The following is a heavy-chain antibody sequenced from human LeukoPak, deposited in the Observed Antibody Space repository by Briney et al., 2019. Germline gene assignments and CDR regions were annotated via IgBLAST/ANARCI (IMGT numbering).Heavy chain of an antibody. Sequence: GASVKVSCKASGYTFTGYYMHWVRQAPGHGLEWMGWINPDSGGTNYGKNFQGRVTMTRDTSISIVYMEVNRLGSDDTAVYYCARVKERTKATIPDYFQHWGQGTLVTVSS. CDR3: ARVKERTKATIPDYFQH. V-gene: IGHV1-2*02. CDR1: GYTFTGYY. D-gene: IGHD4-17*01. J-gene: IGHJ1*01. CDR2: INPDSGGT.